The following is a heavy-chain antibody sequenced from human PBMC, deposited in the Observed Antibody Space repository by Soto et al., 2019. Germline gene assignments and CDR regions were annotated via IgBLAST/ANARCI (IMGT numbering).Heavy chain of an antibody. Sequence: QVQLVQSGAEVKKPGSSVKVSCKASGGTFSSSTISWVRQAHGQGLEWMGRIIPILGIANYAQKFQGRVTITADKSTSTAYMELSSLRSEDTAVYYCARVSGGTPDYWGQGTLVTVSS. CDR2: IIPILGIA. V-gene: IGHV1-69*02. J-gene: IGHJ4*02. CDR1: GGTFSSST. CDR3: ARVSGGTPDY. D-gene: IGHD1-1*01.